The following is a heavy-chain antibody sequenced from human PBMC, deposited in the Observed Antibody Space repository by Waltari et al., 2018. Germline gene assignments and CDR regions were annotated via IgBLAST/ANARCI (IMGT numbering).Heavy chain of an antibody. CDR1: GYTSTSYD. D-gene: IGHD2-15*01. J-gene: IGHJ5*02. CDR2: MNPNSGNT. CDR3: ARGRLYCSGGSCYPRGFDP. V-gene: IGHV1-8*01. Sequence: QVQLVQSGAEVKKPGDSVKVSCKASGYTSTSYDINWVRQATGQGLEWMGWMNPNSGNTGYAQKFQGRVTMTRNTSISTAYMELSSLRSEDTAVYYCARGRLYCSGGSCYPRGFDPWGQGTLVTVSS.